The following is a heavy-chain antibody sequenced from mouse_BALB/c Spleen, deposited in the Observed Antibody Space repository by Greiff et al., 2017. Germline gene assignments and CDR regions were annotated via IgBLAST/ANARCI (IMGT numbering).Heavy chain of an antibody. CDR1: GFSLSRYS. V-gene: IGHV2-6-4*01. CDR2: IWGGGST. D-gene: IGHD1-1*01. J-gene: IGHJ3*01. Sequence: QVQLKESGPGLVAPSQSLSITCTVSGFSLSRYSVHWVRQPPGKGLEWLGMIWGGGSTDYNSALKSRLSISKDNSKSQVFLKMNSLQTDDTAMYYCARGITTVVAEPGFAYWGQGTLVTVSA. CDR3: ARGITTVVAEPGFAY.